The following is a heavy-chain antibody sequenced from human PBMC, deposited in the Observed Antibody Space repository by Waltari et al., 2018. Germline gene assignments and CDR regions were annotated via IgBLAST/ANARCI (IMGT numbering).Heavy chain of an antibody. D-gene: IGHD6-19*01. Sequence: QVQLVQSGAEVKNPGSSVKVSCKASGGTFRNYGISWVRQAPGQGLEWMGGIIPMLGTANYEQRSQERVTITADESKSTVHVELSGLRSEDTAVYYCATSGWYCFDYWGQGTLVTVSS. CDR1: GGTFRNYG. J-gene: IGHJ4*02. CDR3: ATSGWYCFDY. CDR2: IIPMLGTA. V-gene: IGHV1-69*01.